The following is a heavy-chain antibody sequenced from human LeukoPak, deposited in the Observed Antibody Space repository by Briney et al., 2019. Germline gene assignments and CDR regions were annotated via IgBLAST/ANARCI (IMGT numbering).Heavy chain of an antibody. Sequence: SVKVSCKASGGTFSSYAISWVRQAPGQGLEWMGRIIPILGIANYAQKFQGRVTITADKSTSTAYMELSSLRSEDTAVYYCARVDKDSNYVYYYFDYWGQGTLVTVSS. CDR3: ARVDKDSNYVYYYFDY. CDR1: GGTFSSYA. D-gene: IGHD4-11*01. J-gene: IGHJ4*02. CDR2: IIPILGIA. V-gene: IGHV1-69*04.